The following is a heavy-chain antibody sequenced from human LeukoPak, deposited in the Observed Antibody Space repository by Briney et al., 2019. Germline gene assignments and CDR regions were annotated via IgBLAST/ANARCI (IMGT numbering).Heavy chain of an antibody. J-gene: IGHJ3*02. Sequence: PSETLSLTCTVSGASISTYYWSWIRQPAGKGLEWIGRLYTSGSTNYNPSLKSRVTMSVDTSKNQFSLKLSSVTAADTALYYCTGDNGGDWYAFDIWGQGTVVTVSS. CDR3: TGDNGGDWYAFDI. V-gene: IGHV4-4*07. CDR1: GASISTYY. D-gene: IGHD2-21*02. CDR2: LYTSGST.